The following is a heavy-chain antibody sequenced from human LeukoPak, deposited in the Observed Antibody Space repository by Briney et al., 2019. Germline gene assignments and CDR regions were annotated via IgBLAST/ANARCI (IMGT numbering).Heavy chain of an antibody. CDR3: ARDGGYPLGAFDI. Sequence: SETLSLTCTVSGVSISSYYWSWIRQPPGKGLEWIGHIYYSGGANYNPSLKSRVTISLDTSRSQFSLKLSSVTAADTAVYYCARDGGYPLGAFDIWGLETLVTVSS. CDR1: GVSISSYY. CDR2: IYYSGGA. D-gene: IGHD6-13*01. V-gene: IGHV4-59*01. J-gene: IGHJ3*02.